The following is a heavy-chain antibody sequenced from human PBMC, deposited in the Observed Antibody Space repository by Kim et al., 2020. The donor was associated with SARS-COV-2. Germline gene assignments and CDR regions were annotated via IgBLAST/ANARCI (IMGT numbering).Heavy chain of an antibody. CDR3: ARDRIGHCICTSCSLHFDY. J-gene: IGHJ4*01. CDR2: TGST. V-gene: IGHV4-59*01. Sequence: SETLSLTCTVSGGSISSYSWSWIRQTPGKGLEWIAYTGSTNYNPSLKSRVTISIDTSQNQFSLKLSSVTAADTAVYYCARDRIGHCICTSCSLHFDYWG. D-gene: IGHD2-2*01. CDR1: GGSISSYS.